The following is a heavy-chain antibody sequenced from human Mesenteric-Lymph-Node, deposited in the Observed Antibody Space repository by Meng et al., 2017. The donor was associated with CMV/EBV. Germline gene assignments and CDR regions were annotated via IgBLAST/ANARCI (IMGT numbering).Heavy chain of an antibody. J-gene: IGHJ4*02. CDR3: ARGRHPYVFFDY. Sequence: SCKASGYTFTDYYMHWVRQAPGQGLEWMGIINPSGGSTTYAQKFQGRVTMTRDTSTSTVYMELSSLRSEDTAVYYCARGRHPYVFFDYWGQGTLVTVSS. CDR1: GYTFTDYY. CDR2: INPSGGST. V-gene: IGHV1-46*01. D-gene: IGHD3-10*02.